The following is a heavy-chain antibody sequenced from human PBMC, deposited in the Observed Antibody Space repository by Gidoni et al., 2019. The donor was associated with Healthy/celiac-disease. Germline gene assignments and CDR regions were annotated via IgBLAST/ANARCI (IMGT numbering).Heavy chain of an antibody. J-gene: IGHJ4*02. Sequence: QVQLVESGGGVVQPGRSLRLSCAASGFTFSSYGMHWVRQAPGKGLEWVAVIWYDGSNKYYADSVKGRFTISRDNSKNTLYLQMNSLRAEDTAVYYCARDKASYYDFWSGYSDWGQGTLVTVSS. CDR3: ARDKASYYDFWSGYSD. CDR2: IWYDGSNK. D-gene: IGHD3-3*01. V-gene: IGHV3-33*01. CDR1: GFTFSSYG.